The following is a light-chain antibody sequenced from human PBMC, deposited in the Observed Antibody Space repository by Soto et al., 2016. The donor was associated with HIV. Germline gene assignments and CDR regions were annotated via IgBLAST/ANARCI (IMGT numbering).Light chain of an antibody. CDR1: QDISSY. CDR2: AAS. V-gene: IGKV1-9*01. J-gene: IGKJ1*01. CDR3: QQVKSYPRT. Sequence: DIQLTQSPSFLSASVGDRVTITCRASQDISSYLVWYQQNRGKAPKLLIYAASTLQSGVPSRFSGSGSGTEFTLTISSLQPEDFATYYCQQVKSYPRTFGQGTKVDVK.